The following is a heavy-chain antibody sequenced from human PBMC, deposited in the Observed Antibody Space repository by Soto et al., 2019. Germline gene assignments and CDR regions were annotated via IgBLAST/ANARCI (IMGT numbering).Heavy chain of an antibody. D-gene: IGHD6-6*01. Sequence: QVQLVQSGPEVKEPGASVKVSCKTSGYIFTSYTIHWVRQAPGQGLEWMGSISSGNGNTKFSQKFQDRVTFTRDTSAGTAYMELGSLSFEDTAVYYCARKRQLVYVAHWGQGTLVTVSS. CDR2: ISSGNGNT. V-gene: IGHV1-3*01. CDR1: GYIFTSYT. CDR3: ARKRQLVYVAH. J-gene: IGHJ4*02.